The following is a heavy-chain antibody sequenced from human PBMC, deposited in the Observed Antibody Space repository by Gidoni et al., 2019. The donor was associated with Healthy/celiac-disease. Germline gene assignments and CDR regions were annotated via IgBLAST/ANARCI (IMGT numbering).Heavy chain of an antibody. J-gene: IGHJ4*02. Sequence: QVQLVQSGAEVKKPGSSVQVSCKASGGTFSRYAISWVRQAPGQGLEWMGGIIPMFGTANYAQKYQGRVTITADESTSTAYMELRSLRSDDAAVYYCARGFGSDSSDFYYYYWGQGTLVTVSS. CDR1: GGTFSRYA. CDR2: IIPMFGTA. D-gene: IGHD3-22*01. V-gene: IGHV1-69*01. CDR3: ARGFGSDSSDFYYYY.